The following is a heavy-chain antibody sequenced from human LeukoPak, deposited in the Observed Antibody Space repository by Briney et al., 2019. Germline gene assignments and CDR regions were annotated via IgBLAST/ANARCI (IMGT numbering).Heavy chain of an antibody. V-gene: IGHV1-24*01. CDR2: FDPEDGET. J-gene: IGHJ4*02. D-gene: IGHD3-22*01. Sequence: ASVKVSCKVSGYTLTELSILWVRQAPGKGLEWRGTFDPEDGETVNAQKFQDRVTMTGDKSTDTAYMELTSLKSEDTAVYYCAVSMIVVEPYYFDYWGQGTLVTVSS. CDR1: GYTLTELS. CDR3: AVSMIVVEPYYFDY.